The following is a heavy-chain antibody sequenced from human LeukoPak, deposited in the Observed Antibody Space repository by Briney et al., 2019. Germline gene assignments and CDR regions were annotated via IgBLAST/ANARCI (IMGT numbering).Heavy chain of an antibody. J-gene: IGHJ6*03. V-gene: IGHV1-18*01. D-gene: IGHD2-15*01. CDR1: GYTFTSYG. CDR3: ARSGGGRGPGYYYMDV. Sequence: ASVKVSCKASGYTFTSYGISWVRQAPGQGLEWMGWISAYNGNTNYAQELQGRVTMTTDTSTSTAYMELRSLRSDDTAVYYCARSGGGRGPGYYYMDVWGKGTTVTVSS. CDR2: ISAYNGNT.